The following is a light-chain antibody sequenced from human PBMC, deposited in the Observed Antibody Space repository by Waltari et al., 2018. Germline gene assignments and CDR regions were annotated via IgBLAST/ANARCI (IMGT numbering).Light chain of an antibody. J-gene: IGLJ3*02. CDR1: SSHVGTYTH. CDR3: CSYAGGGTWV. Sequence: QSALTQPASVSGSPGQSITISCSGSSSHVGTYTHVSWYQQHPGEAPKLRIDEVTLRPSGVSDRFSGSKSGNTASLTISGLQAEDEAYYYCCSYAGGGTWVFGGGTKLTVL. CDR2: EVT. V-gene: IGLV2-23*02.